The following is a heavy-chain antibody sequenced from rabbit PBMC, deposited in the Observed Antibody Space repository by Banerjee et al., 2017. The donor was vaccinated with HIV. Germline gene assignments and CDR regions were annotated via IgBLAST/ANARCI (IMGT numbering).Heavy chain of an antibody. V-gene: IGHV1S45*01. Sequence: QQQLVESGGGLVQPEGSLTLSCKASGIDFSTCGISWVRQAPGKGLEWIGCINTGSGNTVYATWAKGRFTISRTSSTTVALQMTSLTAADTATYFCARVLAGVVGWNLNLWGPGTLVTVS. D-gene: IGHD4-1*01. J-gene: IGHJ4*01. CDR2: INTGSGNT. CDR1: GIDFSTCG. CDR3: ARVLAGVVGWNLNL.